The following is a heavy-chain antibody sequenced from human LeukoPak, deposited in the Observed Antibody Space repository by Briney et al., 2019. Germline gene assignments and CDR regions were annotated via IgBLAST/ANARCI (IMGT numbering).Heavy chain of an antibody. CDR2: IISSSSYI. CDR3: AKLVGSGSPLRHFDY. CDR1: GFTFSNYY. Sequence: GGSLRLSCAASGFTFSNYYMNWVRQAPGKGLEWVSSIISSSSYIYYADSVKGRFTISRDNAKNSLYLQMNSLRAEGTAVYYCAKLVGSGSPLRHFDYWGQGTLVTVSS. V-gene: IGHV3-21*04. D-gene: IGHD3-10*01. J-gene: IGHJ4*02.